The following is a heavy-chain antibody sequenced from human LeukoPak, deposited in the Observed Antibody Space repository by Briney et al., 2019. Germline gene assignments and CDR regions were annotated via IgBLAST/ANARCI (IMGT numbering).Heavy chain of an antibody. Sequence: PSETLSLTCTVSGGSISSYYWSWIRQPPGKGLEWIGYIYYSGSTNYNPSLKSRVTISVDTSKNQFSLKLSSATAADTAVYYCARIVGAEVDYWGQGTLVTVSS. CDR2: IYYSGST. V-gene: IGHV4-59*08. J-gene: IGHJ4*02. CDR3: ARIVGAEVDY. D-gene: IGHD1-26*01. CDR1: GGSISSYY.